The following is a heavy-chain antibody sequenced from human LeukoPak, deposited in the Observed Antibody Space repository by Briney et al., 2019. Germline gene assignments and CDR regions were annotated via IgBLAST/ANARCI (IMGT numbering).Heavy chain of an antibody. CDR2: INSDGSSL. D-gene: IGHD2-21*02. Sequence: PGGSLRLSCEASGFTFTNFWMHWVRQTPGKGPVWVSYINSDGSSLKYADSVKGRFTISRDNSKNTVHLQMNDLRAEDRAVYFCASGSRVTPDHWGQGILVTVSS. J-gene: IGHJ4*02. CDR1: GFTFTNFW. V-gene: IGHV3-74*03. CDR3: ASGSRVTPDH.